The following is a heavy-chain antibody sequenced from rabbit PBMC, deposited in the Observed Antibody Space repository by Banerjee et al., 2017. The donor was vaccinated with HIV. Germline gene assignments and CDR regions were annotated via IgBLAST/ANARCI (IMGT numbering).Heavy chain of an antibody. V-gene: IGHV1S45*01. CDR3: ARGYAGYAGYGYAYFDL. J-gene: IGHJ4*01. CDR2: IYTGSSGSA. CDR1: GFSFSSSYW. Sequence: QEQLVESGGDLVQPEGSLTLTCTASGFSFSSSYWICWVRQAPGKGLEWIGCIYTGSSGSAYYASWVNGRFTISRSTSLNTVDLKMTSLTAADTATYFCARGYAGYAGYGYAYFDLWGPGTLVTVS. D-gene: IGHD6-1*01.